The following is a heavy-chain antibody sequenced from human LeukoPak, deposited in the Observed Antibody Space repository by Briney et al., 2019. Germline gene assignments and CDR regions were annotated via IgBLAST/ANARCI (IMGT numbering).Heavy chain of an antibody. CDR3: ARKPPRRYGYYYYYGMDV. D-gene: IGHD2-15*01. V-gene: IGHV1-18*01. CDR2: ISAYNGNT. Sequence: EASVKVSCKASGYTFTSYGISWVRQAPGQGLEWMGWISAYNGNTNYAQKLQGRVTMTTDTSTSTAYMELRSLRSDDTAVYYCARKPPRRYGYYYYYGMDVWGQGTMVTVSS. J-gene: IGHJ6*02. CDR1: GYTFTSYG.